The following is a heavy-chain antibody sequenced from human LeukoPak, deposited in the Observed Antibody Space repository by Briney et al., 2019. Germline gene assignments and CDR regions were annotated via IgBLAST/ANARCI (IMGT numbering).Heavy chain of an antibody. CDR3: ARGFAMVHSFFDY. D-gene: IGHD3-10*01. CDR1: GGSFSGYY. J-gene: IGHJ4*02. V-gene: IGHV4-34*01. CDR2: INHSGST. Sequence: SETLSLTCAVYGGSFSGYYCSWIRQPPGKGLEWIGEINHSGSTNYNPSLKSRVTISVDTSKNQFSLKLSSVTAADTAVYYCARGFAMVHSFFDYWGQGTLVTVSS.